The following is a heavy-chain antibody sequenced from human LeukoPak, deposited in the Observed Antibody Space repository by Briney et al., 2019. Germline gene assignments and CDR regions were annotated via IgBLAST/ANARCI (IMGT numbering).Heavy chain of an antibody. CDR1: GGSISSGSYY. CDR2: IYTSGST. D-gene: IGHD5-18*01. Sequence: SQTLSLTCTVSGGSISSGSYYWTWIRQPAGKGLEWIGRIYTSGSTNYNPSLKSRVTISVDTSKNQFSLKLSSVTAADTAVYYCATLGYSYGTDYWGQGTLVTVSS. V-gene: IGHV4-61*02. CDR3: ATLGYSYGTDY. J-gene: IGHJ4*02.